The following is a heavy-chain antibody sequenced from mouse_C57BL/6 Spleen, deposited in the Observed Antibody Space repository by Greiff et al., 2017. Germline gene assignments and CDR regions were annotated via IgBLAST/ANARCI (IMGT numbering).Heavy chain of an antibody. V-gene: IGHV1-15*01. CDR1: GYTFTDYE. Sequence: VKLMESGAELVRPGASVTLSCKASGYTFTDYEMHWVKQTPVHGLEWIGAIDPETGGTAYNQKFKGKAILTADKSSSTAYMELRSLTSEDSAVYYCTLRVVPYYFDYWGQGTTLTVSS. J-gene: IGHJ2*01. CDR2: IDPETGGT. CDR3: TLRVVPYYFDY. D-gene: IGHD1-1*01.